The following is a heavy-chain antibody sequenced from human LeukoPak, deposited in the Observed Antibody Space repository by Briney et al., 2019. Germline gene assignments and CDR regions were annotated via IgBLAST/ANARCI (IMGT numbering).Heavy chain of an antibody. CDR3: ARGGAMIGYYDS. CDR1: GGSISDNY. V-gene: IGHV4-4*07. J-gene: IGHJ5*01. CDR2: IYSTGSI. Sequence: SETLSLTCIVSGGSISDNYWSWIRQPAGKGLEWIGRIYSTGSINYSPSLKSRVTMSVDTSKNHFSLTLTSVSAADTAVYYCARGGAMIGYYDSWGQGTLVTVSS. D-gene: IGHD3-9*01.